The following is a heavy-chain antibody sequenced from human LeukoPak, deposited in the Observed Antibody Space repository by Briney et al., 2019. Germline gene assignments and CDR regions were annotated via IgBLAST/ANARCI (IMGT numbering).Heavy chain of an antibody. V-gene: IGHV3-23*01. CDR2: ISSSGAGT. J-gene: IGHJ4*02. D-gene: IGHD6-13*01. Sequence: PGGSLRLSCAASGFTFSSYAMSWVRQAPGKGLEWVSAISSSGAGTYYAESVKGRFTTSRDNSKNTLYLQMHSLRAEDTAVYYCATNTSSWSFDYWGQGTLVTVSS. CDR3: ATNTSSWSFDY. CDR1: GFTFSSYA.